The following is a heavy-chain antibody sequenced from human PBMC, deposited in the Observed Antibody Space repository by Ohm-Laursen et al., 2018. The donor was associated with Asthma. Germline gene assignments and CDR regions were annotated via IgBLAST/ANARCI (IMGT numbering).Heavy chain of an antibody. J-gene: IGHJ4*02. V-gene: IGHV3-30*03. Sequence: SLRLSCTASGFTFRNYDMHWVRQAPGKGLERVAAISYDGSYQYYADPVKGRFTISRDNSKNTLSLQMDSLRVEDTAIYYCAGAVEVTGVGGQGTLVTVSS. D-gene: IGHD3-9*01. CDR2: ISYDGSYQ. CDR1: GFTFRNYD. CDR3: AGAVEVTGV.